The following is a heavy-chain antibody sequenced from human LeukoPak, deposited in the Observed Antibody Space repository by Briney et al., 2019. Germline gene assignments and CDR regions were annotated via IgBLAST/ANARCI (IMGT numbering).Heavy chain of an antibody. V-gene: IGHV4-61*02. CDR3: ARVAPSYYYDSSGYYHDAFDI. D-gene: IGHD3-22*01. Sequence: PSETLSLTCTVSGGSISSSSYYWSWIRQPAGKGLEWIGRIYTSGSTNYNPSLKSRVTMSVDTSKNQFSLKLSSVTAADTAVYYCARVAPSYYYDSSGYYHDAFDIWGQGTMVTVSS. CDR1: GGSISSSSYY. J-gene: IGHJ3*02. CDR2: IYTSGST.